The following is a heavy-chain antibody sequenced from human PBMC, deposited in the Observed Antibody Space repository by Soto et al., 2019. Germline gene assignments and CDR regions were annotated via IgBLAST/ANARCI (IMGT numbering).Heavy chain of an antibody. CDR2: IYYSGST. J-gene: IGHJ4*02. V-gene: IGHV4-59*01. CDR3: ARDQSGYSYEFDY. D-gene: IGHD5-18*01. Sequence: PSETLSLTCTVSGGSISSYYWSWIRQPPGKGLEWIGYIYYSGSTNYNPSLKSRVTISVDTSKNQFSLKLSSVTAADTAVYYCARDQSGYSYEFDYWGQGTLVTVSS. CDR1: GGSISSYY.